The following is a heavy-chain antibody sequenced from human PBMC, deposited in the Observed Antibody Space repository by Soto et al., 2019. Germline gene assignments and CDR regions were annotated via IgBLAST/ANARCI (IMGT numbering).Heavy chain of an antibody. V-gene: IGHV4-30-2*01. D-gene: IGHD3-22*01. Sequence: SETLSLTCAVSGGSISSGDFSWNWIRQPPGKGLEYIGYIYYGGSTYYNPSLQSRVTMSVDRSRNQFSLKLNSVTAADTAVYYCARVRREYDSSGPVWGQGTLVTVSS. CDR3: ARVRREYDSSGPV. CDR1: GGSISSGDFS. J-gene: IGHJ4*02. CDR2: IYYGGST.